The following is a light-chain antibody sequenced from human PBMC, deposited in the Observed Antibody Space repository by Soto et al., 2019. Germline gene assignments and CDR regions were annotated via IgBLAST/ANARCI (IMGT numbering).Light chain of an antibody. CDR1: QSVSSY. V-gene: IGKV3-11*01. CDR2: DAS. Sequence: EIVLTQSPATLSLSPGERATLSCRASQSVSSYVAWYQQKPGQAPRLLIYDASNSATGSPTRFSGSGSGTDFTLTISSLEAEAFAVYYGQQRSNWPRTFGQRTKLEIK. CDR3: QQRSNWPRT. J-gene: IGKJ2*01.